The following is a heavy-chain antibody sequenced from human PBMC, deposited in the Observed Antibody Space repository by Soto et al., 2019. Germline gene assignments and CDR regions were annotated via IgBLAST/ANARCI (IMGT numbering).Heavy chain of an antibody. Sequence: GASVKVSCKASGGTFSSYTISWVRQAPGQGLEWMGRIIPILGIANYAQKFQGRVTITADKSTSTAYMELSSLRSEDTAVYYCASHYTYYYDSSGYYFDYWGQGTLVTVSS. D-gene: IGHD3-22*01. J-gene: IGHJ4*02. CDR1: GGTFSSYT. CDR2: IIPILGIA. CDR3: ASHYTYYYDSSGYYFDY. V-gene: IGHV1-69*02.